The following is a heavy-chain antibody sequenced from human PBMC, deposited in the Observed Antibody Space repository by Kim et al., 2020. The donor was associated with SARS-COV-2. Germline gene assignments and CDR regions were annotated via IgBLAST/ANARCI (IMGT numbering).Heavy chain of an antibody. J-gene: IGHJ6*02. Sequence: SETLSLTCAVYGGSFSGHSWSWIRQPPGQGLEWIGEITHSGSTKYNPYLKSRLTISIDMSKNQFSLKLTSVTAADTGLYYCARGRVGVVPAPVLGLGPYYEYFILDVWGHGTTVTVSS. V-gene: IGHV4-34*01. CDR1: GGSFSGHS. CDR3: ARGRVGVVPAPVLGLGPYYEYFILDV. CDR2: ITHSGST. D-gene: IGHD2-2*01.